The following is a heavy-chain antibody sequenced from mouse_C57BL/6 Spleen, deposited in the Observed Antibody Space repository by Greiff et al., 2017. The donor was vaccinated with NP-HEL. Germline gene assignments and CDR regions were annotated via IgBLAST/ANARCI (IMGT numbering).Heavy chain of an antibody. D-gene: IGHD2-5*01. CDR1: GYTFTSYW. J-gene: IGHJ1*03. CDR3: ERSDGGYSNLWYCDV. V-gene: IGHV1-53*01. Sequence: VQLQQPGTELVKPGASVKLSCKASGYTFTSYWMHWVKQRPGQGLEWIGNINPSNGGTNYNEKFKSKATLTVDKSSSTAYMQLSSLTSEDSAVYYCERSDGGYSNLWYCDVGGTGTTVTVSS. CDR2: INPSNGGT.